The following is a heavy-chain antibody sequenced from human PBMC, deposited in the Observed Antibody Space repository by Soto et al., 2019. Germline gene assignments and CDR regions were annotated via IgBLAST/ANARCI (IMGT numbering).Heavy chain of an antibody. J-gene: IGHJ6*02. CDR1: GFTFSSYS. Sequence: GGSLRLSCAASGFTFSSYSMNWVRQAPGQGLERVSYISSSSSTIYYADSVKSRFTISRDNATSSLYLQMNSLRDEDTAVYYCATIAEAYYGIDVWGQGTTVTVSS. CDR2: ISSSSSTI. V-gene: IGHV3-48*02. CDR3: ATIAEAYYGIDV. D-gene: IGHD6-13*01.